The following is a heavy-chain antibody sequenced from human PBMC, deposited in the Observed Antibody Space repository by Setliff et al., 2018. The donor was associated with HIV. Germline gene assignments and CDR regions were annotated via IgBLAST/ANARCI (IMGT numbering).Heavy chain of an antibody. CDR1: GGSISSGGYY. CDR2: MFHSGST. CDR3: ARSSSTWYTAGFDY. J-gene: IGHJ4*02. D-gene: IGHD6-13*01. V-gene: IGHV4-31*03. Sequence: KSSETLSLTCTVSGGSISSGGYYWSWIRQHPGKGLEWIGEMFHSGSTNYNPSLKSRVTISLDKSKNHFSLKLTSVTAADTAVYYCARSSSTWYTAGFDYWGQGALVTVSS.